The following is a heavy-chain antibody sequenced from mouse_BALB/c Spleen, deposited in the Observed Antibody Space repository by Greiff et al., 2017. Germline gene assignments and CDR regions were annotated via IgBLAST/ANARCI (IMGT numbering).Heavy chain of an antibody. V-gene: IGHV1S29*02. J-gene: IGHJ2*01. CDR2: IYPYNGGT. CDR1: GYTFTDYN. Sequence: EVQRVESGPELVKPGASVKISCKASGYTFTDYNMHWVKQSHGKSLEWIGYIYPYNGGTGYNQKFKSKATLTVDNSSSTAYMELRSLTSEDSAVYYCARGSPYFDYWGQGTTLTVSS. CDR3: ARGSPYFDY.